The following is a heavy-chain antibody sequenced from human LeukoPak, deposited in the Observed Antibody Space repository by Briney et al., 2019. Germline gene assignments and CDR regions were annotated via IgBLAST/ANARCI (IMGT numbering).Heavy chain of an antibody. J-gene: IGHJ2*01. CDR3: ARAGDSSSPHSFWYFDL. CDR2: ISYDGGNK. Sequence: GGSLRLSCAASGFTFSSYGMHWVRQAPGKGLEWVAVISYDGGNKYYADSVKGRFTISRDNSKNTLYLQMNSLRAEDTAVYYCARAGDSSSPHSFWYFDLWGRGTLVTVSS. CDR1: GFTFSSYG. D-gene: IGHD6-6*01. V-gene: IGHV3-30*03.